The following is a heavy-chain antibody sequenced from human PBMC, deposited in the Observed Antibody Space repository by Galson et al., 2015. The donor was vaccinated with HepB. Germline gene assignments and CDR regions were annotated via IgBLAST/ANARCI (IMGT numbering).Heavy chain of an antibody. CDR1: GGSISNSIYY. V-gene: IGHV4-39*01. CDR2: IHYSGST. J-gene: IGHJ4*02. CDR3: ARHKADACSATSCFKGPVGF. D-gene: IGHD2-2*01. Sequence: ETLSLTCAVSGGSISNSIYYWGWIRQSPGKGPEWIGSIHYSGSTYSNLSLKSRVTISVDTSNNQFSLRLASVTAADTAVYYCARHKADACSATSCFKGPVGFWGQGTLVTVSS.